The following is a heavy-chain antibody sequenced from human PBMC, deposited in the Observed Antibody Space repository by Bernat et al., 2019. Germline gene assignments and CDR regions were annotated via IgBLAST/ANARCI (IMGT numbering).Heavy chain of an antibody. CDR2: IYTSGST. V-gene: IGHV4-61*02. Sequence: QVQLQESGPGLVKPSQTLFLTCTVSGGSISSGSYYWSWIRQPAGKGLEWIGRIYTSGSTNYNPSLTSRVTISVDTSKNQFSLKLSSVTAADTAVYYCTTSQTYYCGSGCYNYYYYDMDVWGQGTTVTVSS. D-gene: IGHD3-10*01. CDR1: GGSISSGSYY. J-gene: IGHJ6*02. CDR3: TTSQTYYCGSGCYNYYYYDMDV.